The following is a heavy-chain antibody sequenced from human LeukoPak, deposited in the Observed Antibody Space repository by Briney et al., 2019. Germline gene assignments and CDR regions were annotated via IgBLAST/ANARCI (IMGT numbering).Heavy chain of an antibody. CDR2: INPNSGGT. J-gene: IGHJ6*02. V-gene: IGHV1-2*02. Sequence: GASVNVSCKASGYTFTSYDINWVRQAPGQGLEWMGWINPNSGGTNYAQKFQGRVTMTRDTSISTAYMELSGLRSDDTAVYYCARAVRFLVAYYYYGMDVWGQGTTVTVSS. CDR3: ARAVRFLVAYYYYGMDV. CDR1: GYTFTSYD. D-gene: IGHD3-3*01.